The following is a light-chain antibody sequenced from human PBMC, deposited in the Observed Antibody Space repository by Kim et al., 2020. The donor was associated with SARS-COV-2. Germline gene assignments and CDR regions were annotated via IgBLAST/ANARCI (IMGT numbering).Light chain of an antibody. CDR3: AAWDESLNGPYV. Sequence: QRFTVACSGRKSDIGSNTVNWYQQFPGRAPRLLIHTNDQRPSGVPERFSGSKSGTSASLAINGLQSEDEADYYCAAWDESLNGPYVLGTGTKVTVL. CDR2: TND. V-gene: IGLV1-44*01. J-gene: IGLJ1*01. CDR1: KSDIGSNT.